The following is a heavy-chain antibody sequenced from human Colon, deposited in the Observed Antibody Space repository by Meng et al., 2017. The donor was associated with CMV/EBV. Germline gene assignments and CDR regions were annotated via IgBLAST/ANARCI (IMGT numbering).Heavy chain of an antibody. Sequence: GGSLRLSCAASGFTPNTYAINWVRQAPGKGLEWVSSISGDGLSTWYADSVKGRFTISRDNSKSTVDLHMTSLRPEDTAVYYCARVMSRAIINDYYYGMDVWGQGTTVTVSS. V-gene: IGHV3-23*01. D-gene: IGHD3-10*01. CDR3: ARVMSRAIINDYYYGMDV. CDR1: GFTPNTYA. CDR2: ISGDGLST. J-gene: IGHJ6*02.